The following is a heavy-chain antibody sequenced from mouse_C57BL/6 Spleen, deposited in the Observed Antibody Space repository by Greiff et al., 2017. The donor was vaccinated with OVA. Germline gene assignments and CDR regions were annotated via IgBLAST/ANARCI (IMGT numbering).Heavy chain of an antibody. J-gene: IGHJ3*01. CDR1: GYTFTDYY. Sequence: VQLQQSGPELVKPGASVKISCKASGYTFTDYYMNWVKQSHGKSLEWIGDINPNNGGTSYNQKFKGKATLTVDKSSSTAYMELRSLTSEDSAVYYCARLGNSFAYWGQGTLVTVSA. D-gene: IGHD2-1*01. V-gene: IGHV1-26*01. CDR3: ARLGNSFAY. CDR2: INPNNGGT.